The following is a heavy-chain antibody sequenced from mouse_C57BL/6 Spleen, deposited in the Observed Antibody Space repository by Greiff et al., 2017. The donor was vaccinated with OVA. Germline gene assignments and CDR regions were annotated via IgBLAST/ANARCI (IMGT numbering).Heavy chain of an antibody. Sequence: EVNVVESGGGLVKPGGSLKLSCAASGFTFSSYAMSWVRHTPEKRLEWVATISDGGSCTYYPDNVKGRFTLSRDNAKNNLYLQMSHLKYEDTAMYDCARDQCYYSSSYNYYAMDYWGQGTSVTVSS. V-gene: IGHV5-4*01. CDR2: ISDGGSCT. J-gene: IGHJ4*01. D-gene: IGHD1-1*01. CDR1: GFTFSSYA. CDR3: ARDQCYYSSSYNYYAMDY.